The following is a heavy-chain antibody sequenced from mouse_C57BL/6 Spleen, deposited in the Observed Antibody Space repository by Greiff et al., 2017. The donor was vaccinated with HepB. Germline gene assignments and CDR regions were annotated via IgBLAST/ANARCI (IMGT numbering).Heavy chain of an antibody. Sequence: QVQLQQSGAELVKPGASVKMSCKASGYTFTSYWITWVKQRPGQGLEWIGDIYPGSGSTNYNEKFKSKATLTVDTSSSTAYMQLSSLTSEDSAVYYCARRSNYDAWFAYWGQGTLVTVSA. V-gene: IGHV1-55*01. CDR1: GYTFTSYW. CDR3: ARRSNYDAWFAY. D-gene: IGHD2-5*01. J-gene: IGHJ3*01. CDR2: IYPGSGST.